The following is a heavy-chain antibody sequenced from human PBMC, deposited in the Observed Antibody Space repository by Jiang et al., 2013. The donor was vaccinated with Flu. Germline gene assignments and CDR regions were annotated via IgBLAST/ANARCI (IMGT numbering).Heavy chain of an antibody. D-gene: IGHD3-3*01. CDR2: ISWNSGSI. V-gene: IGHV3-9*01. CDR1: GFTFDDYA. CDR3: AKGGGRFLEWLSGY. J-gene: IGHJ4*02. Sequence: GFTFDDYAMHWVRAXSQGRAWSGVSGISWNSGSIGYADSVKGRFTISRDNAKNSLYLQMNSLRAEDTTLYYCAKGGGRFLEWLSGYWGQGTLVTVSS.